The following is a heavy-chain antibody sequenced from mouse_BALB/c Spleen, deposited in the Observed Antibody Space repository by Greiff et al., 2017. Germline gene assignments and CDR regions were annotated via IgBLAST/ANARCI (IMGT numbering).Heavy chain of an antibody. Sequence: QVQLQQSGPGLVAPSQSLSITCTVSGFSLTSYGVHWVRQPPGKGLEWLGVIWAGGSTNYNSALMSRLSISKDNSKSQVFLKMNSLQTDDTAMYYCARDRYDVGYAMDYWGQGTSVTVSS. CDR2: IWAGGST. CDR3: ARDRYDVGYAMDY. D-gene: IGHD2-14*01. J-gene: IGHJ4*01. V-gene: IGHV2-9*02. CDR1: GFSLTSYG.